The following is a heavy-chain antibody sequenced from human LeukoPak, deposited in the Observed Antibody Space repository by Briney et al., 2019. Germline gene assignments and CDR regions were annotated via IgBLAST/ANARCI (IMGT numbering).Heavy chain of an antibody. CDR3: ARDGLTLFDY. J-gene: IGHJ4*02. D-gene: IGHD3-16*01. CDR2: ISRSSTYT. Sequence: GGSLSLSCAASGFTFTTYTMSWARQSPGKGLVWVSSISRSSTYTYYADSVKGRFTISRDDAKNSVYLQMNSLRAEDTAVYYCARDGLTLFDYWGQGILVAVSS. CDR1: GFTFTTYT. V-gene: IGHV3-21*01.